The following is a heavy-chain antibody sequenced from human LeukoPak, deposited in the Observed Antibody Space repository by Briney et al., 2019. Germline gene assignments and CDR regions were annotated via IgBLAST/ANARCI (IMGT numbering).Heavy chain of an antibody. V-gene: IGHV4-59*01. Sequence: PSETLSLTCTVSGGSISSYYWSWLRQPPGKGLEWIGYIYYSGSTNYNPSLKSRVTISVDTSKNQFSLKLSSVTAADTAVYYCARESSSYAFDIWGQGTMVTVSS. CDR1: GGSISSYY. D-gene: IGHD6-13*01. J-gene: IGHJ3*02. CDR2: IYYSGST. CDR3: ARESSSYAFDI.